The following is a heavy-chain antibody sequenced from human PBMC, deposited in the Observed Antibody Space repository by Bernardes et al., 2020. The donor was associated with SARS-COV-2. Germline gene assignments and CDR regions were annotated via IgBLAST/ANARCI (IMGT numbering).Heavy chain of an antibody. V-gene: IGHV3-49*04. D-gene: IGHD1-26*01. Sequence: GGSLRLSCATSGFTFANYAMTWVRQAPGKGLEWVGFIRSKPYGGTTEYAASVKGRFIISRDDSKSFVYLQMNSLKIEDTAVYFCAGSFYAFYLDYWGQGTPVTVSS. J-gene: IGHJ4*02. CDR2: IRSKPYGGTT. CDR3: AGSFYAFYLDY. CDR1: GFTFANYA.